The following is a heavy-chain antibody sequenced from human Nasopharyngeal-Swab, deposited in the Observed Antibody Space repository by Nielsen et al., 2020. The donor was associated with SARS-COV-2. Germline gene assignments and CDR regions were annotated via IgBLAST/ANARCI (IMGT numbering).Heavy chain of an antibody. CDR1: GGSFSSYA. J-gene: IGHJ4*02. CDR2: IIPILGIA. Sequence: SVKVSCKASGGSFSSYAISWLRQPPGQGLEWMGGIIPILGIANYAQKFQGRVTITADKSTSTAYMELSSLRSEDTAVYYCAKAYGSGRGAPFDYWGKGTLVTVSS. V-gene: IGHV1-69*10. D-gene: IGHD3-10*01. CDR3: AKAYGSGRGAPFDY.